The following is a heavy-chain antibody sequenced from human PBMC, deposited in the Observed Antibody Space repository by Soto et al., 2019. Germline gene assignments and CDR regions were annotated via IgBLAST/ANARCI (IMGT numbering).Heavy chain of an antibody. D-gene: IGHD1-7*01. J-gene: IGHJ4*02. Sequence: EVQLVESGGGLVKPGGSLRLSCAASGFTFSSYSMNWVRQAPGKGLEWVPYISSSSSYIYYAVSVKGRFTISRDNAKNSLYQQMNSLRAEDTAVYSCARQGYSWTYKGDYWGQGTLVTVSS. CDR2: ISSSSSYI. V-gene: IGHV3-21*01. CDR1: GFTFSSYS. CDR3: ARQGYSWTYKGDY.